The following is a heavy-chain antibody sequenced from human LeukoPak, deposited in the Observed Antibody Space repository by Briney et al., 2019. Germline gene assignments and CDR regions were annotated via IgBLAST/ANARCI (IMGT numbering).Heavy chain of an antibody. Sequence: GGSLRLSCAASGFSFNKYWMTWVRQAPGRGLEWVANIKEDGSQKYYLDSVRGRFTISRDNAKNSLYLQMNSLRAEDTALYYCARDPSGLTRRFDYWGQGTPVTVSS. CDR3: ARDPSGLTRRFDY. D-gene: IGHD1-20*01. CDR1: GFSFNKYW. CDR2: IKEDGSQK. V-gene: IGHV3-7*03. J-gene: IGHJ4*02.